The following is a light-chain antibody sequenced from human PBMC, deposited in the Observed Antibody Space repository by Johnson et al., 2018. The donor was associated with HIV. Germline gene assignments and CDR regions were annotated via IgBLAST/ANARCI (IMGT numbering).Light chain of an antibody. Sequence: QAVLTQPPSVSAAPGQKVTISCSGSSSNIGNNYVSWYQQLPGTAPKLLIYDNNKRPSGIPDRFSGSKSGTSATLGITGLQTGDEADYYCGTWDSSLRVGVFGTGTKVPVL. CDR3: GTWDSSLRVGV. CDR1: SSNIGNNY. CDR2: DNN. J-gene: IGLJ1*01. V-gene: IGLV1-51*01.